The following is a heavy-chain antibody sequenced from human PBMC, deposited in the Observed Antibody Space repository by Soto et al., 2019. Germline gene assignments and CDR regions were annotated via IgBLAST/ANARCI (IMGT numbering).Heavy chain of an antibody. J-gene: IGHJ4*02. CDR2: IYNSGIT. V-gene: IGHV4-30-4*01. Sequence: SETLSLTCTVSGGSISSGDYSWSWVRRSPGKGLEWIGHIYNSGITNYNPSLKSRVAISIDTSRNQFSLKLSSLTAADTAVYYCAGLGYSYVSAHWGQGTLVTVSS. D-gene: IGHD5-18*01. CDR3: AGLGYSYVSAH. CDR1: GGSISSGDYS.